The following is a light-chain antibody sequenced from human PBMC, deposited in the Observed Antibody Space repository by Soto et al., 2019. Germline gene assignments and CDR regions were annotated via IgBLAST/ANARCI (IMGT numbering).Light chain of an antibody. V-gene: IGKV1-5*03. Sequence: DVQMTQSPSTLSASIGDTVTITCRASQSVLSWLAWYQQEPGRPPKLLIYMASILESGVPSRFSGRGSGTEFTLTISGLQPDDLGTYYCQQYNSYPTTFGEGTKL. CDR1: QSVLSW. CDR3: QQYNSYPTT. J-gene: IGKJ2*01. CDR2: MAS.